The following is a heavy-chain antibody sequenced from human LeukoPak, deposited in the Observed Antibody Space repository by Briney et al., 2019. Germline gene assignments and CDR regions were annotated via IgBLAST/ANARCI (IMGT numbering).Heavy chain of an antibody. J-gene: IGHJ4*02. Sequence: ASVKVSCKASGYTFTSYYMHWVRQAPGQGLEWMGIIIPSGGSTSYAQKFQGRVTMTSDTSTSTVYMELSSLRSEDTAVYYCARVHSSLRYFDWLYPGGGYFNYWGQGTLVTVSS. V-gene: IGHV1-46*03. CDR2: IIPSGGST. D-gene: IGHD3-9*01. CDR3: ARVHSSLRYFDWLYPGGGYFNY. CDR1: GYTFTSYY.